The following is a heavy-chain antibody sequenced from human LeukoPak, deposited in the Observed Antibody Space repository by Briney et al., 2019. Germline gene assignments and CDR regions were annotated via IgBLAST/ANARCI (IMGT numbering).Heavy chain of an antibody. Sequence: GGSLRLSCAASGFTFSSYAINWVRQAPGKGLEWVSSISASGDGSYYALSVKGRFTISRDNSKNTLFLQMNRLRAEDTAVYYCAKATDDYSRRGIDYWGQGTLVTVSS. J-gene: IGHJ4*02. CDR3: AKATDDYSRRGIDY. CDR2: ISASGDGS. V-gene: IGHV3-23*01. CDR1: GFTFSSYA. D-gene: IGHD4-11*01.